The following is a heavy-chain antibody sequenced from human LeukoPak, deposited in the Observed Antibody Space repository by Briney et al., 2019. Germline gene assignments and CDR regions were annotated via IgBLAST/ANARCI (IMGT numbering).Heavy chain of an antibody. V-gene: IGHV1-2*02. CDR1: GYTFTGYY. CDR3: AGDFWSGYYFRD. J-gene: IGHJ4*02. Sequence: GSVKVSCKASGYTFTGYYMYAVRPARGQGVAGVGWINPRSGGSHYAQKSQGRVTMTRDTSISTASMDLSRPRTEDTAVYHCAGDFWSGYYFRDWGQGTLVTVSS. D-gene: IGHD3-3*01. CDR2: INPRSGGS.